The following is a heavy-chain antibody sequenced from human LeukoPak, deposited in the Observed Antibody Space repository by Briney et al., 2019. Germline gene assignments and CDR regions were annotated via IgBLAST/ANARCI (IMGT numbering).Heavy chain of an antibody. J-gene: IGHJ4*02. CDR3: ARLRPGVDY. D-gene: IGHD3-10*01. V-gene: IGHV4-34*01. Sequence: TSETLSLTCAVYGGSFSGYYWSWIRQPPGKGPEWIGEINHSGSTNYNPSLKSRVTISVDTSKNQFSLKLSSVTAADTAVYYCARLRPGVDYWGQGTLVTVSS. CDR2: INHSGST. CDR1: GGSFSGYY.